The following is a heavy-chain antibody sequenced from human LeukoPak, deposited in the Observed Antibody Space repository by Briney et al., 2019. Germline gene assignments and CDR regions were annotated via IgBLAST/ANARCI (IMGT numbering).Heavy chain of an antibody. CDR3: ARAAIAAARIYYYMDV. CDR2: MYSGGST. J-gene: IGHJ6*03. D-gene: IGHD6-13*01. CDR1: GFTVSSNY. Sequence: PGGSLRLSCAASGFTVSSNYIWVGQAPGKRLEWVSVMYSGGSTYYADSVKGRFTISRDNAENSLYLQMNSLRAEDTAVYYCARAAIAAARIYYYMDVWGKGTTVTVSS. V-gene: IGHV3-53*01.